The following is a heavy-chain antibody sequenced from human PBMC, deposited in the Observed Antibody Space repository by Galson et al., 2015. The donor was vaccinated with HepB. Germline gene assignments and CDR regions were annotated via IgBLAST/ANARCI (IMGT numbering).Heavy chain of an antibody. V-gene: IGHV3-7*03. CDR1: GFTFSSYW. J-gene: IGHJ5*02. D-gene: IGHD3-10*01. CDR3: ARDLMGGFGDPHWFDP. Sequence: SLRLSCAASGFTFSSYWMSWVRQAPGKGLEWVANRKQDGSEKYYVDSVKGRFTISRYNAKNSLYLQMNSLRAEDTAVYYCARDLMGGFGDPHWFDPWGQGTLVTVSS. CDR2: RKQDGSEK.